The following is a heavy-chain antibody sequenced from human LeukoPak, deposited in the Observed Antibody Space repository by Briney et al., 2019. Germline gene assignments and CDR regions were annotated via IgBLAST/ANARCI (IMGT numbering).Heavy chain of an antibody. Sequence: ASVKVSCKASGGTFSSYAISWVRQAPGQGLEWMGRISPYIANTNSAQKLQGRVTMTTDTSTGTAYMELRSLRSDDTAVYYCARGSSLIDYWGQGTQVTVSS. J-gene: IGHJ4*02. CDR3: ARGSSLIDY. V-gene: IGHV1-18*01. D-gene: IGHD3-10*01. CDR2: ISPYIANT. CDR1: GGTFSSYA.